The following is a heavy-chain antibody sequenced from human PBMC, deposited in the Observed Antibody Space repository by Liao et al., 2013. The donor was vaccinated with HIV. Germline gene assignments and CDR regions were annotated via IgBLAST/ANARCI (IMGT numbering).Heavy chain of an antibody. CDR1: GGSFSAYY. J-gene: IGHJ4*02. CDR2: INHSGST. D-gene: IGHD5-18*01. V-gene: IGHV4-34*01. Sequence: QVQLQQWGAGLLKPSETLSLTCAVYGGSFSAYYWSWIRQPPGKGLEWIGEINHSGSTNYNPSLKSRVTISVDTSKNQFSLNLSSVTAADTAVYYCARGSGYSYGRRGDYWGQGTLVTVSS. CDR3: ARGSGYSYGRRGDY.